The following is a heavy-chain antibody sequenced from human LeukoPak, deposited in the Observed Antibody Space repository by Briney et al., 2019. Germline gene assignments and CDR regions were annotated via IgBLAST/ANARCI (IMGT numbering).Heavy chain of an antibody. D-gene: IGHD3-22*01. V-gene: IGHV1-8*01. Sequence: GASVKVSCKASRYTFTSYDINWVREAAGQGLEWMGWMNPNTGRTGFAQKFQGRLTMTRDTSISTAYMELSSLRSEDTAVYYCARLSQTPDYYSNGGYYYLGCWGQGTPVTVSS. J-gene: IGHJ4*02. CDR3: ARLSQTPDYYSNGGYYYLGC. CDR1: RYTFTSYD. CDR2: MNPNTGRT.